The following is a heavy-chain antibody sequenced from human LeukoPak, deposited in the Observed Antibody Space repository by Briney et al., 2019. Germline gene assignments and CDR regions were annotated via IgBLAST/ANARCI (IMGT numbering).Heavy chain of an antibody. J-gene: IGHJ4*02. V-gene: IGHV3-9*01. CDR1: GFTFDDYA. CDR3: SKESPLPFFYLFCY. Sequence: PGRSLRLSCAASGFTFDDYAMHWVRQAPGKGLEWVSGISWNSGSIGYADSVKGRFTISRDNAKNSLYLQMNSLRAEDTALYYCSKESPLPFFYLFCYWGQGNLV. CDR2: ISWNSGSI. D-gene: IGHD3-9*01.